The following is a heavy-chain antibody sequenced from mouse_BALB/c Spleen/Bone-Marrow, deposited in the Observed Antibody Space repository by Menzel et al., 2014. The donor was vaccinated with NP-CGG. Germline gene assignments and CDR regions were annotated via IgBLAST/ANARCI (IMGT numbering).Heavy chain of an antibody. D-gene: IGHD2-10*02. CDR2: SRNKAKYYTT. V-gene: IGHV7-1*02. CDR1: GFTFSDFY. Sequence: EVNLVESGGGLVQPGDSLRLSCATSGFTFSDFYMEWVRQPPGKRLEWIAASRNKAKYYTTEYSASVKGRFIVSRDTSQSVLYLQMNALRAEDTAIYYCARDVGYGNYFVYWGQGTLVTVSA. J-gene: IGHJ3*01. CDR3: ARDVGYGNYFVY.